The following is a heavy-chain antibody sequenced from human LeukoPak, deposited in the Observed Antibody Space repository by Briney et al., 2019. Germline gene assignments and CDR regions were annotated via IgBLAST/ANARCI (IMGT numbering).Heavy chain of an antibody. CDR2: ISSSSSYI. D-gene: IGHD5-18*01. Sequence: GGSLRLSCAASGFTFSSYSMNWVRQAPGKGLEWVSSISSSSSYIDYADSVKGRFTISRDNAKNSLYLQMNSLRAEDTAVYYCARGMGYSYGLPGYWGQGTLVTVFS. CDR3: ARGMGYSYGLPGY. J-gene: IGHJ4*02. CDR1: GFTFSSYS. V-gene: IGHV3-21*01.